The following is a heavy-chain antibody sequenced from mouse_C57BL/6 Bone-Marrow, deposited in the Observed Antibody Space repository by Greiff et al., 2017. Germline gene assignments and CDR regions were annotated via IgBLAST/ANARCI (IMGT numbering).Heavy chain of an antibody. CDR1: GFNIKDDY. CDR3: TLGSFAY. J-gene: IGHJ3*01. V-gene: IGHV14-4*01. CDR2: IDPENGDT. Sequence: EVQLKQSGAELVRPGASVKLSCTASGFNIKDDYMHWVKQRPEQGLEWIGWIDPENGDTEYASKFQGKATITADTSSNTAYLQLSSLTSEDTAVYYCTLGSFAYWGQGTLVTVSA.